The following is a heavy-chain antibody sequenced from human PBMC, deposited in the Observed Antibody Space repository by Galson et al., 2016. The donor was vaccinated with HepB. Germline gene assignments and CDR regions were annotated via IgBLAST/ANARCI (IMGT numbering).Heavy chain of an antibody. J-gene: IGHJ4*02. D-gene: IGHD3-16*01. CDR2: VTPGGST. CDR1: GFTFSTYA. V-gene: IGHV3-23*01. Sequence: SLRLSCAASGFTFSTYAMNWVRQAPGKGLEWVSGVTPGGSTYYADSVKGRFTISRDNSENTLFLQMNSLSAEDTATYYCAKDRHPDDYIGGKAYWGQGTLVTVSS. CDR3: AKDRHPDDYIGGKAY.